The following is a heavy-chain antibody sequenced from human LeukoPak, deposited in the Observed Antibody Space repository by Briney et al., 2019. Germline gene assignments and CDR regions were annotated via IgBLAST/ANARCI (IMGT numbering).Heavy chain of an antibody. CDR3: ARWVSPFDY. CDR2: IYHSGST. V-gene: IGHV4-38-2*02. J-gene: IGHJ4*02. CDR1: GYSISSGYY. Sequence: PSETLSLTCTVSGYSISSGYYWGWIRQPPGKGLEWIGSIYHSGSTYYNPSLKSRVTISVDTSNNQFSLKLSSVTSADTAVYYCARWVSPFDYWGQGTLVTVSS. D-gene: IGHD4-23*01.